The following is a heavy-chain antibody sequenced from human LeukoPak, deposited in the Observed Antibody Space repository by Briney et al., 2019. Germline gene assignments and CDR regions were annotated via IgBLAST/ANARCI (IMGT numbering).Heavy chain of an antibody. Sequence: GGSLRLSCAASGFTFSSYWMHWVRQAPGKGLVWVSRINGDGSSTSYADSVKGRFTISRDNAKNTLYLQMKSLRAEDTAVYYCARDAGTFDWSGGYFDCWGQGTLVTVSS. CDR3: ARDAGTFDWSGGYFDC. D-gene: IGHD3-9*01. V-gene: IGHV3-74*01. J-gene: IGHJ4*02. CDR1: GFTFSSYW. CDR2: INGDGSST.